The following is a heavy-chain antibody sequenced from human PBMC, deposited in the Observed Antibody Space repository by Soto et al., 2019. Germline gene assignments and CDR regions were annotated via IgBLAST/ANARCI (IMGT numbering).Heavy chain of an antibody. J-gene: IGHJ4*02. V-gene: IGHV3-23*01. CDR3: AKLRASGGFDF. D-gene: IGHD3-10*01. Sequence: EVQLLQSGGGLVQPGGSLRLSCAASGFIFSNYAMNWVRQAPGKGLEWVSIITSSGDTTYYADSVKGRFSISRDNAKNSLFLQMNSLGAEDTAVYYCAKLRASGGFDFWGQGTLVTVSS. CDR1: GFIFSNYA. CDR2: ITSSGDTT.